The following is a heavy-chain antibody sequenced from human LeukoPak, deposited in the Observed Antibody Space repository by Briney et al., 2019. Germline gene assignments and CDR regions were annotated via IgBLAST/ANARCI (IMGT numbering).Heavy chain of an antibody. CDR2: IIPILGIA. CDR1: GGTFSSYT. J-gene: IGHJ4*02. V-gene: IGHV1-69*02. Sequence: GSSVKLSCKASGGTFSSYTISWVRQAPGQGLEWMGRIIPILGIANNAQKFQGRVTITADKSTSTAYMELSSLRSEDTAVYYCARGEGGTTDFDYWGQGTLVTVSS. D-gene: IGHD1-7*01. CDR3: ARGEGGTTDFDY.